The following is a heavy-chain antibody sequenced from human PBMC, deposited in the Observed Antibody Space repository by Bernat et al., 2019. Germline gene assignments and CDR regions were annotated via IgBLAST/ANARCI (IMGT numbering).Heavy chain of an antibody. V-gene: IGHV3-15*05. CDR3: NTDLRTIGSGEFDY. CDR2: IKSEAEGLTT. D-gene: IGHD7-27*01. Sequence: EVQLVESGGGLVKPGGSLRVSCVASGFTVTNAWMSWVRQAPGKGLEWVGHIKSEAEGLTTNYAAPAKGRFTISRDDSKKMVYLQMNSLQTEDTAVYYWNTDLRTIGSGEFDYWGQGTLVTVSS. CDR1: GFTVTNAW. J-gene: IGHJ4*02.